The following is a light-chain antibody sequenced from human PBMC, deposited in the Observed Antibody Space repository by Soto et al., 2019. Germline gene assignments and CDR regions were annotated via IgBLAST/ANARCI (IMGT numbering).Light chain of an antibody. CDR1: SSDVGSYDL. J-gene: IGLJ7*01. V-gene: IGLV2-23*02. CDR2: EVS. Sequence: QSVLTQPASVSGSPGQSIIISCTGTSSDVGSYDLVSWYQQYPGKAPKLMIYEVSQRPSGVSNRFSGSKSGNTASLTISGLLAEDEADYYCCSYAGSNTAVFGGGTQLTVL. CDR3: CSYAGSNTAV.